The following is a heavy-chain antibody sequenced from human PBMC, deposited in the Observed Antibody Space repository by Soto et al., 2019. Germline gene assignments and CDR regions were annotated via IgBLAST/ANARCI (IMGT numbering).Heavy chain of an antibody. Sequence: SETLSLTCTVSGGSISSGGYYWSWIRQHPGKGLEWIGYIYYSGSTYYNPSLKSRVTISVDTSKNQFSLKLSSVTAADTAVYYCARYCSSTSCYSNWFDPWGQGTLVTVSS. D-gene: IGHD2-2*01. V-gene: IGHV4-31*03. CDR1: GGSISSGGYY. CDR3: ARYCSSTSCYSNWFDP. J-gene: IGHJ5*02. CDR2: IYYSGST.